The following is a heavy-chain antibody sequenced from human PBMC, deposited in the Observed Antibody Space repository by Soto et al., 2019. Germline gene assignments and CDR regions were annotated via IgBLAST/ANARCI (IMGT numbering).Heavy chain of an antibody. J-gene: IGHJ6*03. D-gene: IGHD3-3*01. CDR1: GGSISSVGYY. CDR3: ARMTYYDFWSGYYRPNYYYYYMDV. CDR2: IYYSGST. Sequence: SETLSLTCTVSGGSISSVGYYWSWIRQHPGKGLEWIGYIYYSGSTYYNPSLKSRVTISVDTSKNQFSLKLSSVTAADTAVYYCARMTYYDFWSGYYRPNYYYYYMDVWGKGTTVTVSS. V-gene: IGHV4-31*03.